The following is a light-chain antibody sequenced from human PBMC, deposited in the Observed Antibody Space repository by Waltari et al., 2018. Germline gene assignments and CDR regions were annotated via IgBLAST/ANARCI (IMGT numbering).Light chain of an antibody. Sequence: DIQMTQSPSSLSASVGDRVTITCRASQNIDTYLNWYQQKPGKAPKLLIYTASTLQTGVPARFSGSGSGTDVTLTISSLQPEDLATYYCQQSFSVLPWTFGQGTKV. CDR3: QQSFSVLPWT. V-gene: IGKV1-39*01. CDR2: TAS. CDR1: QNIDTY. J-gene: IGKJ1*01.